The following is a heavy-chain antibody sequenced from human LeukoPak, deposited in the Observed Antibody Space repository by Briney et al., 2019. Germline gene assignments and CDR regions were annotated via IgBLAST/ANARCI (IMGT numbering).Heavy chain of an antibody. D-gene: IGHD6-19*01. CDR2: ITATGDTA. J-gene: IGHJ4*02. CDR1: GFTFTKCA. V-gene: IGHV3-23*01. CDR3: AKLKAGAAFDY. Sequence: GGSLRLSCVASGFTFTKCAMSWIRQAPGNGLEWVAIITATGDTAYYADSVKGRFTISRDNSKNTLYLQMNSLRAEDTAVYYCAKLKAGAAFDYWGQGTLVTVSS.